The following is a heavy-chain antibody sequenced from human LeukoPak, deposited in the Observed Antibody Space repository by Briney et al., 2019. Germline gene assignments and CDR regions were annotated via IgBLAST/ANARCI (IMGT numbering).Heavy chain of an antibody. CDR1: GFTFSSYA. J-gene: IGHJ4*02. CDR3: AKEGFWSGYPDY. V-gene: IGHV3-23*01. Sequence: GGSLRLSCAAPGFTFSSYAMSWVRQAPGKGLEWVSAISGSGGSTYYADSVKGRFTIFRDNSKNTLYLQMNSLRAEDTAVYYCAKEGFWSGYPDYWGQGTLVTVSS. CDR2: ISGSGGST. D-gene: IGHD3-3*01.